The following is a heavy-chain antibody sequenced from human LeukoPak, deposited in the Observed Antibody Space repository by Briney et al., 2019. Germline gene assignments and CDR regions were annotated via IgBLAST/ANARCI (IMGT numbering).Heavy chain of an antibody. J-gene: IGHJ6*04. Sequence: SETLSLTCAVYGGSFSGYYWSWIRHTPARGLEWIAEIDHSGSTHYNPSLKSRVIISVDMSQHQVSLRLNSLTAADTAVYYCARGYAYYGSGSPPGDVWGNGTSVIVSS. V-gene: IGHV4-34*01. CDR3: ARGYAYYGSGSPPGDV. CDR1: GGSFSGYY. CDR2: IDHSGST. D-gene: IGHD3-10*01.